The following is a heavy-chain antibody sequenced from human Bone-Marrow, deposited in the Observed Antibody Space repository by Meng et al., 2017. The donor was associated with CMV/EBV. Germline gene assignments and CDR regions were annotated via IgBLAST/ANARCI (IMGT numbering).Heavy chain of an antibody. D-gene: IGHD3-10*01. J-gene: IGHJ6*02. CDR3: ARVRPLGRGSGSYSGGNYYYGMDV. CDR2: INSDGSST. CDR1: GFTFSSYW. Sequence: GGSLRLSCAASGFTFSSYWMHWVRQAPGKGLVWVSRINSDGSSTGYADSVKGRFTISRDNAKNTLYLQMNSLRAEDTAVYYCARVRPLGRGSGSYSGGNYYYGMDVWGQGTTVTVSS. V-gene: IGHV3-74*01.